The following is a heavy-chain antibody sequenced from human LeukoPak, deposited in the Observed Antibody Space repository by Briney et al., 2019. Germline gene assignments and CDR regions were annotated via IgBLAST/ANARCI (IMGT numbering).Heavy chain of an antibody. J-gene: IGHJ5*02. CDR3: ARDAPLYGSGSYYPSWFDP. D-gene: IGHD3-10*01. CDR2: IIPIFGTA. V-gene: IGHV1-69*01. CDR1: GGTFSSYA. Sequence: SVKVSCKASGGTFSSYAISWVRQAPGQGLEWMGGIIPIFGTANYAQKFQGRVTITADESTSTAYMELSSLRSEDTAVYYCARDAPLYGSGSYYPSWFDPWGQGTLVTVSS.